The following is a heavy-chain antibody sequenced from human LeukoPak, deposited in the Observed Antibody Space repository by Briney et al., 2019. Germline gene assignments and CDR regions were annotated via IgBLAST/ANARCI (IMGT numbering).Heavy chain of an antibody. Sequence: ASVKASCKASGYTFTGYYMHWVRQAPGQGLEWMGWINPNSGGTNYAQKFQGRVTMTRDTSISTAYMEPSRLRSDDTAVYYCARTNGERITIFGVVTSYYYYMDVWGKGTTVTVSS. CDR2: INPNSGGT. J-gene: IGHJ6*03. V-gene: IGHV1-2*02. D-gene: IGHD3-3*01. CDR1: GYTFTGYY. CDR3: ARTNGERITIFGVVTSYYYYMDV.